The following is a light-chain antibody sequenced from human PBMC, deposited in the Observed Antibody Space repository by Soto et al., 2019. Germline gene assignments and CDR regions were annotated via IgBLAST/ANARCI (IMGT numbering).Light chain of an antibody. J-gene: IGKJ1*01. CDR1: QSVSNN. CDR3: QQYNNWWT. CDR2: GAS. V-gene: IGKV3-15*01. Sequence: EIVMTQSPATLSVSPGERATLSCRASQSVSNNLAWDQKKPGQAPRLLIYGASTRATGIPARFSGSGSGTEFTLTISSLQSEDFAFYYCQQYNNWWTFGQGTRVDIK.